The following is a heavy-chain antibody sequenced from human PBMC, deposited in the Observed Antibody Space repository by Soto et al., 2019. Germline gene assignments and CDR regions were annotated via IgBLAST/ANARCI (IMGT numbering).Heavy chain of an antibody. D-gene: IGHD1-1*01. CDR2: IYYSGST. CDR3: ARHGTTTGLTNNWFDP. V-gene: IGHV4-59*08. J-gene: IGHJ5*02. Sequence: QVQLQESGPGLVKPSETLSLTCTVSGGSISSYFWSWIRQPPGKGLDWIGYIYYSGSTNYNPSLKSRVTISLDTSTNQFSLKLSSVTAADTAVYYCARHGTTTGLTNNWFDPWGQGTLVTVSS. CDR1: GGSISSYF.